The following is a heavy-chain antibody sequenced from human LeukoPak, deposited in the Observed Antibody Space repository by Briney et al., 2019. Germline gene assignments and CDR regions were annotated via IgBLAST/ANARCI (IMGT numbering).Heavy chain of an antibody. CDR1: GGPIISSSYY. V-gene: IGHV4-39*07. J-gene: IGHJ4*02. Sequence: PSETLSLTCTVSGGPIISSSYYWGWIRQPPGKGLEWIGSIYYTGSTYYNPSLKSRVTISVDRSKNQFSLKLSSVTAADTAVYYCARAAGSTVTTVFSWRLIDYWGQGTLVTVSS. CDR3: ARAAGSTVTTVFSWRLIDY. D-gene: IGHD4-11*01. CDR2: IYYTGST.